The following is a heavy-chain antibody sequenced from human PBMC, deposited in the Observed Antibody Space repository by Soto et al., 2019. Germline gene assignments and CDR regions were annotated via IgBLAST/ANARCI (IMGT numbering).Heavy chain of an antibody. CDR3: ARVPDV. CDR2: IYHSGST. CDR1: GGSISSGGYS. J-gene: IGHJ6*02. D-gene: IGHD2-2*01. Sequence: SETLSLTCAVSGGSISSGGYSWSWIRQPPGEGLEWIGYIYHSGSTYYNPSLKSRVTISVDRSKNQFSLKLSSVTAADTAVYYCARVPDVWGQGTTVTVSS. V-gene: IGHV4-30-2*01.